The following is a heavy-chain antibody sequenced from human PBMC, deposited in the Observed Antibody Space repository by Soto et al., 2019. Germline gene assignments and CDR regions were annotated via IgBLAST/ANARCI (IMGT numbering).Heavy chain of an antibody. J-gene: IGHJ3*01. CDR3: AKDRLTYYYDSSGSLV. D-gene: IGHD3-22*01. Sequence: GGSLRLSFAASGFTFSIYGMHWVRQAPGKGLEWVAVISYDGSNKYYADSVKGRFTISRDNSKNTLYLQMNSLGAEDTAVYYCAKDRLTYYYDSSGSLVWGQGTMVTVSS. V-gene: IGHV3-30*18. CDR2: ISYDGSNK. CDR1: GFTFSIYG.